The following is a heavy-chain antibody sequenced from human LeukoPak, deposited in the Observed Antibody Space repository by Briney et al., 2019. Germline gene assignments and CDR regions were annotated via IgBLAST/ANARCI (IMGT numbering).Heavy chain of an antibody. Sequence: SETLSLTCAVYGGSFSGYYWSWIRRPPGKGLEWIGEINHSGSTNYNPSLKSRVTISVDTSKNQFSLKLSSVTAADTAVYYCARSDCSGGSCYWYYYGMDVWGQGTTVTVSS. J-gene: IGHJ6*02. D-gene: IGHD2-15*01. CDR3: ARSDCSGGSCYWYYYGMDV. V-gene: IGHV4-34*01. CDR1: GGSFSGYY. CDR2: INHSGST.